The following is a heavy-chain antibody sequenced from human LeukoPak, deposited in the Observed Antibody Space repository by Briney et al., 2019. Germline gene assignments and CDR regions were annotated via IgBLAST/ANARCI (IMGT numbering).Heavy chain of an antibody. CDR2: INHSGST. CDR3: ARGGNWGSSGGYAFDI. J-gene: IGHJ3*02. D-gene: IGHD7-27*01. CDR1: GGSFSGYY. Sequence: PSETLSLTCAVYGGSFSGYYWSWIRQPPGKGLEWIGEINHSGSTNYNPSLKSRVTISVDTSKNQFSLKLSSVTAADTAVYYCARGGNWGSSGGYAFDIWGQGTMVTVSS. V-gene: IGHV4-34*01.